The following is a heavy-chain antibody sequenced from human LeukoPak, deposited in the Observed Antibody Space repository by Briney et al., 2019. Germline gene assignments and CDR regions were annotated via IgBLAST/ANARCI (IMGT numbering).Heavy chain of an antibody. Sequence: GGSLRLSCTASGFTFGDYAMSWVRHAPGKGLEWVGFIRSKAYGGTTEYAASVKGRFTISRDDSKSIAYLQMNSLKTEDTAVYYCTRDRGYCSSTSCSIDYWGQGTLVTVSS. D-gene: IGHD2-2*01. J-gene: IGHJ4*02. CDR3: TRDRGYCSSTSCSIDY. CDR2: IRSKAYGGTT. V-gene: IGHV3-49*04. CDR1: GFTFGDYA.